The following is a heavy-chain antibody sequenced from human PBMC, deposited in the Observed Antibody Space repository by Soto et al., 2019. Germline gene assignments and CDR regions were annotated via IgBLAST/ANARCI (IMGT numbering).Heavy chain of an antibody. CDR2: IWYNGSDK. J-gene: IGHJ6*02. Sequence: QVQLVESGGGVVQPGRSLRLSCAASGFTFSSYGMHWVRQAPGKGLEWVAVIWYNGSDKKYADSVKGRFTISRDNSEKTLYLHMNSLRAEDTAVYYCAKDYGDWTGLYYYGMDVWGQGTTVTVSS. CDR3: AKDYGDWTGLYYYGMDV. D-gene: IGHD4-17*01. CDR1: GFTFSSYG. V-gene: IGHV3-33*06.